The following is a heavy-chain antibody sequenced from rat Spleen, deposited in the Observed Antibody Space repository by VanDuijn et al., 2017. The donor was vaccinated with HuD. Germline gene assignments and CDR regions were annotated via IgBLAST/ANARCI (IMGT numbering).Heavy chain of an antibody. CDR3: ARSDYASPYYFDY. CDR2: IWGNGNA. Sequence: QVQLKESGPGLVKPSLTLSLTCTVSGFSLSNYGVFWVRQPPGKGLEWMGVIWGNGNANYNSVLKSRLSISRDTSKSPVFLKMNNLQTEDTAMYFCARSDYASPYYFDYWGQGVMVTVSS. D-gene: IGHD1-12*01. CDR1: GFSLSNYG. V-gene: IGHV2S61*01. J-gene: IGHJ2*01.